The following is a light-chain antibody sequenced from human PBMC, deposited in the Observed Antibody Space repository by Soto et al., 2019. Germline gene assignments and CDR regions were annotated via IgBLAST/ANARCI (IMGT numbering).Light chain of an antibody. V-gene: IGKV3-15*01. Sequence: EIVMTQSPATLSVSPGERATLSCRASQSVSSNLAWYQQKPGQAPRLLLYGASTRATGIPGRFSGSGSGTEFTLTISSLQSEDFAVYYCQQRNYWPSFGQGTKLEIK. J-gene: IGKJ2*01. CDR2: GAS. CDR3: QQRNYWPS. CDR1: QSVSSN.